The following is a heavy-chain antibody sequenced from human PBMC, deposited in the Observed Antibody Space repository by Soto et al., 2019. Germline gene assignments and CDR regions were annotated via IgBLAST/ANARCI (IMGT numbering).Heavy chain of an antibody. D-gene: IGHD2-15*01. CDR2: TVPDGSER. J-gene: IGHJ4*02. V-gene: IGHV3-7*01. Sequence: PGGSLRLSCAASGFTFSDSWMNWVRQAPGKGLEWVASTVPDGSERYYAGSVRGRFTISRDNSKNTLYLQMNSLRAEDTAVYYCAKSLLIYGGSYFDYWGQGTLVTVSS. CDR3: AKSLLIYGGSYFDY. CDR1: GFTFSDSW.